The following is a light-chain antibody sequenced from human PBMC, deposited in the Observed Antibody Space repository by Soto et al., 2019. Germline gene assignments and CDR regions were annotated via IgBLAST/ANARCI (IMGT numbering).Light chain of an antibody. V-gene: IGLV1-40*01. Sequence: QSVLTQPPSVSGAPGQRVTTSCTGSSSNIGAGYDVHWYQQLPGTAPKLLIYGNSNRPSGVPDRFSGSKSGTSASLAITGLQAEDEADYYCQSYDSSLRDYVFGTGTKLTVL. CDR2: GNS. J-gene: IGLJ1*01. CDR1: SSNIGAGYD. CDR3: QSYDSSLRDYV.